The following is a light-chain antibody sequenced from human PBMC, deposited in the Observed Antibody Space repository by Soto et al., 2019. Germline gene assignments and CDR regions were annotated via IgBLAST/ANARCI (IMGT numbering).Light chain of an antibody. V-gene: IGKV1-17*01. Sequence: DIQMTQSPSSLSASVGDRVTITCRASQGIRHDLGWYQQIPGKAPKRLIYAASTLQSGVPSRFSGSGSGTEFTLTISGLQPEDLATYYCLQHNSYPYTFGQGTMLEIK. CDR3: LQHNSYPYT. J-gene: IGKJ2*01. CDR1: QGIRHD. CDR2: AAS.